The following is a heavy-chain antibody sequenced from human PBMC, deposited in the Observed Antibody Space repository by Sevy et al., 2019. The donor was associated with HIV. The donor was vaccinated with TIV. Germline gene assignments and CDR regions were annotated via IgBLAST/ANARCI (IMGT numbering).Heavy chain of an antibody. Sequence: GGSLRLSCIESGFTLSNYDIHWVRQAAGKGLEWVAFIQYDGSIQYYADSVKGRFTIPRDNSKNTLYLQMTSLRPEDTAIYYCAKRGSKSGYALGYWGQGTLVTVSS. V-gene: IGHV3-30*02. J-gene: IGHJ4*02. CDR3: AKRGSKSGYALGY. CDR2: IQYDGSIQ. D-gene: IGHD5-12*01. CDR1: GFTLSNYD.